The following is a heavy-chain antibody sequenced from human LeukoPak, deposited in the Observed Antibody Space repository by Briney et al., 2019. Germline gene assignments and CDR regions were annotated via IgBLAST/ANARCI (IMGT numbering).Heavy chain of an antibody. CDR2: ISAYNGST. J-gene: IGHJ4*02. CDR1: GYTFTSYG. V-gene: IGHV1-18*01. Sequence: GASXXXXCKASGYTFTSYGISWVRQAPGQGLEWMGWISAYNGSTNYAQKLQGRVTMTTDTYTSTAYMELRSLRSDDTAVYYCAREGGTTGTTDHWGQGTLVTVSS. CDR3: AREGGTTGTTDH. D-gene: IGHD1-1*01.